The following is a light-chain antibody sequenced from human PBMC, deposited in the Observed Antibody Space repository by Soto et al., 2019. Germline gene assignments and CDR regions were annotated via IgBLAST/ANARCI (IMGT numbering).Light chain of an antibody. Sequence: IQLTQSPSSLSASVGDSVTIPCRASQGVSRYLSWYQQKPGRAPILLISAASTLQSGVPARFSGSGSETEFSLTIRALQPEDFATYYCQQLSRYPLTFGGGTKVDIK. J-gene: IGKJ4*01. V-gene: IGKV1-9*01. CDR3: QQLSRYPLT. CDR2: AAS. CDR1: QGVSRY.